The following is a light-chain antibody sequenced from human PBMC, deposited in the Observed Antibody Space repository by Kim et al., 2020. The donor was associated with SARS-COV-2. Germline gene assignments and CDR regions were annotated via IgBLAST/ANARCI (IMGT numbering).Light chain of an antibody. V-gene: IGLV1-40*01. Sequence: VVTQPPSVSGAPGQRVTISCTGSISNIGAGYDVHWYQQLPATAPKLLIYGNSNRPSGVPDRFSGSKSDTSASLAITGLQAEDEADYYCQSYDNSLSGYVFGSGTKVTVL. CDR3: QSYDNSLSGYV. CDR2: GNS. J-gene: IGLJ1*01. CDR1: ISNIGAGYD.